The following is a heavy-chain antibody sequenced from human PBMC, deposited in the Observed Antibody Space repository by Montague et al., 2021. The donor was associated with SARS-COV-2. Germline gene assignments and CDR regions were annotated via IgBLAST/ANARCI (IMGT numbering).Heavy chain of an antibody. CDR3: VRDPSPSDSGTYYDY. Sequence: SETLSLTCTFAGDSVSHDVWTWIRQPPGKRLEWIGYVYYSRSGIYNPSLKGRVSIAVDTSKNQCSLSLSNVTAADTAIYYCVRDPSPSDSGTYYDYWGQGTLVAVSS. D-gene: IGHD1-26*01. CDR1: GDSVSHDV. CDR2: VYYSRSG. V-gene: IGHV4-59*02. J-gene: IGHJ4*02.